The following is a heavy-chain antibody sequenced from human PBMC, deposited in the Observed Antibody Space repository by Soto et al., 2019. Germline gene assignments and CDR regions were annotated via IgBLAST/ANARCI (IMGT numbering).Heavy chain of an antibody. V-gene: IGHV1-69*01. CDR3: ARSTGSGFRPGTHRFNWFDP. J-gene: IGHJ5*02. CDR2: IIPLFRTP. CDR1: GAPLRIFA. Sequence: QVQLVQSGAEVKQPGSSGKVSCQASGAPLRIFAFSWFRQAPVQGLEWMGGIIPLFRTPNYAQNFQARVTITADESTSSVYMELSRLRSEDTAVYYCARSTGSGFRPGTHRFNWFDPWGQGTLVTVSS. D-gene: IGHD5-12*01.